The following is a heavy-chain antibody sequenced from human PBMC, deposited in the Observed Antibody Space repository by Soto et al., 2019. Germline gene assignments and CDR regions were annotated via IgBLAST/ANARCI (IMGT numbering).Heavy chain of an antibody. CDR3: ARGGGGYCSGGSCYFDY. D-gene: IGHD2-15*01. Sequence: GGSLRLSCAASGFTFSSYSMNWVRQAPGKGLEWVSSISSSSSYIYYADSVKGRFTISRDNAKNSLYLQMNSLRAEDTAVYYCARGGGGYCSGGSCYFDYWGQGTLVTVSS. V-gene: IGHV3-21*01. CDR2: ISSSSSYI. J-gene: IGHJ4*02. CDR1: GFTFSSYS.